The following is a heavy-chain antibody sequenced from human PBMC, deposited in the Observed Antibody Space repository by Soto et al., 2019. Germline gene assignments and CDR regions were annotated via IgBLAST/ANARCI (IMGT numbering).Heavy chain of an antibody. CDR3: ARESYHYGMDV. CDR1: RCTFIGYY. CDR2: IIPTFGTS. Sequence: SVKVCVQASRCTFIGYYIRWLRQAPGQGLEWMGGIIPTFGTSNYAQKFQGRVTITADESTSTAYMELSSLISEDTAVYYCARESYHYGMDVWGQGTTVTVSS. J-gene: IGHJ6*02. V-gene: IGHV1-69*13.